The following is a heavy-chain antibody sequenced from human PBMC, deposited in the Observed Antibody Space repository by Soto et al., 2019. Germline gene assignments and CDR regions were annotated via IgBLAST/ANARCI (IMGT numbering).Heavy chain of an antibody. CDR3: ARKPPAAIQGWAYGMDV. CDR1: GFTFSSYA. D-gene: IGHD2-2*01. V-gene: IGHV3-23*01. CDR2: ISGSGGST. Sequence: GGSLRLSCAASGFTFSSYAMSWVRQAPGKGLEWVSAISGSGGSTYYADSVKGRFTISRDNSKNTLYLQMNSLRAEDTAVYYCARKPPAAIQGWAYGMDVWGQGTTVTVSS. J-gene: IGHJ6*02.